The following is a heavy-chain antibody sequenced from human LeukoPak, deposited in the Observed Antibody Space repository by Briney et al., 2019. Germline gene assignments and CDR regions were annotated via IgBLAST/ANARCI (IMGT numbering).Heavy chain of an antibody. Sequence: ASVKVSCKASGYTFTSYGISWVRQAPGQGLEWMGWISAYNGNTNYAQKLQGRVTMTTDTSTSTAYMELSSLRFEDTAVYYCARGPIPRYSSSKGWFDPWGQGTLVTVSS. V-gene: IGHV1-18*01. J-gene: IGHJ5*02. D-gene: IGHD5-18*01. CDR1: GYTFTSYG. CDR2: ISAYNGNT. CDR3: ARGPIPRYSSSKGWFDP.